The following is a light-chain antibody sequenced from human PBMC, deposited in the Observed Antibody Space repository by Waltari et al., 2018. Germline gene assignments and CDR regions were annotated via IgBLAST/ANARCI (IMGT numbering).Light chain of an antibody. V-gene: IGLV3-25*03. CDR3: QSADSSGKV. CDR2: KDT. CDR1: ALPKQY. Sequence: SYELTQPPSVSVSPGQTARITCSGDALPKQYACWYQQKPGQAPVVVIYKDTERPSGIPERFSGSSSGTTVTLTISGVQAEDEADYYCQSADSSGKVFGGRTKLTVL. J-gene: IGLJ2*01.